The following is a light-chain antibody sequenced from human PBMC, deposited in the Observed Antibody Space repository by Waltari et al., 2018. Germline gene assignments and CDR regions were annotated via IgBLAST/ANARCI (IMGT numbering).Light chain of an antibody. Sequence: QPALPQPASLSGSLGQSVTISCTAASGHLASYNLYSWYQHHPPKTPKLMIYDAVKRPSGVSNRFSGAKSGTTASLIISGLQADDEADYYCCSYPGSSTSYGCGSGTKVTVL. V-gene: IGLV2-23*01. CDR3: CSYPGSSTSYG. J-gene: IGLJ1*01. CDR1: SGHLASYNL. CDR2: DAV.